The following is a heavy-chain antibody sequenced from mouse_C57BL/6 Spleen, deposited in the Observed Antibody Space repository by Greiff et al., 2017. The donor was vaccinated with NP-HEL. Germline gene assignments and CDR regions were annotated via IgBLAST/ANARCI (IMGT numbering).Heavy chain of an antibody. J-gene: IGHJ2*01. Sequence: VQLKESGAELVRPGTSVKVSCKASGYAFTNYLIEWVKQRPGQGLEWIGVINPGSGGTNYNEKFKGKATLTADKSSSTAYMQLSSLTSEDSAVYFCARKVTTVVAFDYWGQGTTLTVSS. CDR2: INPGSGGT. D-gene: IGHD1-1*01. V-gene: IGHV1-54*01. CDR3: ARKVTTVVAFDY. CDR1: GYAFTNYL.